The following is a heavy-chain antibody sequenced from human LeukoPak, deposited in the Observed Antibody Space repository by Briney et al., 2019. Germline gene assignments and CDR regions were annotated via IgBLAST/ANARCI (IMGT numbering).Heavy chain of an antibody. D-gene: IGHD3-16*02. Sequence: GGSLRLSCAASGFTFSSYAMSWVRQAPGKGLEWVSAISGSGGSTYYADSVKGRFTISRDNSKNTLYLQMNSLRVEDTAVYYCAKDYLGFDAFDIWGQGTMVTVSS. CDR3: AKDYLGFDAFDI. CDR2: ISGSGGST. V-gene: IGHV3-23*01. CDR1: GFTFSSYA. J-gene: IGHJ3*02.